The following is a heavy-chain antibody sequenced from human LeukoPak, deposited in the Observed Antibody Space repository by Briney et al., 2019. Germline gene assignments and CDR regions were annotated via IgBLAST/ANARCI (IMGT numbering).Heavy chain of an antibody. CDR2: ISSSSSYI. D-gene: IGHD6-13*01. CDR3: ARDRLSSWYSRYFDY. J-gene: IGHJ4*02. Sequence: PGGSLRLSCAASGFTFSSYSMNWVRQAPGKGLEWVSSISSSSSYIYYADSVKGRFTIPRDNAKNSLYLQMNSLRAEDTAVYYCARDRLSSWYSRYFDYWGQGTLVTVSS. V-gene: IGHV3-21*01. CDR1: GFTFSSYS.